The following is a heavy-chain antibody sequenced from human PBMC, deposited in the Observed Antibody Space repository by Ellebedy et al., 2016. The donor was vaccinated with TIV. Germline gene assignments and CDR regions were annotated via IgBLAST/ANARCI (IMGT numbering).Heavy chain of an antibody. Sequence: MPSETLSLTCTVSGGSVSSPNYYRTWIRQPPGKGLEWIGSIYSSGSTDYKPSLKTRVTISVDTSKNHFSLNLKSVTAADTAVYFCSGAYGRATPRSWGQGTLVTVSS. V-gene: IGHV4-61*03. CDR3: SGAYGRATPRS. CDR2: IYSSGST. J-gene: IGHJ5*02. D-gene: IGHD3-10*01. CDR1: GGSVSSPNYY.